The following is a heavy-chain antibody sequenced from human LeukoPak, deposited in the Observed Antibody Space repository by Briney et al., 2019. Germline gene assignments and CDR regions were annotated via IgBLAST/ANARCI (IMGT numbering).Heavy chain of an antibody. CDR3: ARFQRDKPATHPEY. V-gene: IGHV3-11*04. CDR1: GFTFSDYY. Sequence: GGSLRLSCAASGFTFSDYYMSWIRQAPGKGLEWVSYISSSGSTIYYADSVKGRFTISRDNAKNSLYLQMNSLRAEDTAVYYCARFQRDKPATHPEYWGQGTLVTVSS. D-gene: IGHD2-2*01. J-gene: IGHJ4*02. CDR2: ISSSGSTI.